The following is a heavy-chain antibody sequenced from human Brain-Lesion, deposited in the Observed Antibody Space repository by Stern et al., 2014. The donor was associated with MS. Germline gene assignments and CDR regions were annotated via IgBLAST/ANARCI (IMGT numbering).Heavy chain of an antibody. CDR1: GFTFGNYW. V-gene: IGHV3-7*01. CDR2: IKEDGTEK. D-gene: IGHD3-3*01. J-gene: IGHJ6*02. CDR3: ARVYNTIYGIVTQRGSGMDV. Sequence: EVQLVESGGGLVQPGGSLTISCTAAGFTFGNYWMTWVRQAPGKGREWVANIKEDGTEKNYVDSVKGRFTISRDNARNSLYLQMNSRRVEDTALYYCARVYNTIYGIVTQRGSGMDVWGQGTTVIVSS.